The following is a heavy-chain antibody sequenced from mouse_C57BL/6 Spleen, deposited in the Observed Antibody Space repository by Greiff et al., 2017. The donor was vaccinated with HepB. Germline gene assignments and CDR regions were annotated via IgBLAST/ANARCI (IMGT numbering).Heavy chain of an antibody. D-gene: IGHD2-3*01. CDR2: ISSGSSTI. Sequence: EVQVVESGGGLVKPGGSLKLSCAASGFTFSDYGMHWVRQAPEKGLEWVAYISSGSSTIYYADTVKGRFTISRDNAKNTLFLQMTSLRSEDTAMYYCARPGWLLQYFDVWGTGTTVTVSS. V-gene: IGHV5-17*01. J-gene: IGHJ1*03. CDR1: GFTFSDYG. CDR3: ARPGWLLQYFDV.